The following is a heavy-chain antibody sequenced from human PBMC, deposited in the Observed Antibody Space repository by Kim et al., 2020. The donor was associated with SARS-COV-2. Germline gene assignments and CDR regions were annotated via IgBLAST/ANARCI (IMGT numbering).Heavy chain of an antibody. CDR2: INHSGST. D-gene: IGHD3-16*02. CDR3: ARGLTFGGVIGRFDP. Sequence: SETLSLTCAVYGGSFSGYYWSWIRQPPGKGLEWIGEINHSGSTNYNPSLKSRVTISVDTSKNQFSLKLSSVTAADTAVYYCARGLTFGGVIGRFDPWGQGTLVTVSS. J-gene: IGHJ5*02. V-gene: IGHV4-34*01. CDR1: GGSFSGYY.